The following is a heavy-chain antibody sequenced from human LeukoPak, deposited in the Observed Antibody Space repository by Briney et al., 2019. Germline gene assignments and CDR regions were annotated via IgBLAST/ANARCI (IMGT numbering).Heavy chain of an antibody. CDR2: IYGGGST. Sequence: SETLSLTCVVSGGSITKYFWNWIRQPAGKGLEWIGRIYGGGSTNYSPSLKSRVTMSVDKSKNEISLQLRSVTVADTAVYYCARGWFGEFSLVYYYYGLDVWGQGTTVAVSS. CDR3: ARGWFGEFSLVYYYYGLDV. J-gene: IGHJ6*02. V-gene: IGHV4-4*07. D-gene: IGHD3-10*01. CDR1: GGSITKYF.